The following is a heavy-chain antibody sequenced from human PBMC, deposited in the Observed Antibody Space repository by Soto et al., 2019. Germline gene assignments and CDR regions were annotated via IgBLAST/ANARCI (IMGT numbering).Heavy chain of an antibody. V-gene: IGHV3-74*01. CDR2: IKSDGSGT. CDR1: GFPFSSYW. Sequence: EVQLVESGGGLVQLGGSLRLSCAASGFPFSSYWMHWVRQVPGKGLMWVSRIKSDGSGTYYADSVQGRFIMSRDNAQDTLCLQMNSLRVEDTAVYYCVRGDGDYHDGNGYLGRHWGQGTLVTVSS. D-gene: IGHD3-22*01. J-gene: IGHJ4*02. CDR3: VRGDGDYHDGNGYLGRH.